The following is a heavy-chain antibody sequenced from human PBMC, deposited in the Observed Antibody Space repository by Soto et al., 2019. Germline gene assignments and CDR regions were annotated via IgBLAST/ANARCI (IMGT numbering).Heavy chain of an antibody. J-gene: IGHJ4*02. CDR2: ISGNRGSI. CDR3: VKDIHEQWLVSHFEY. D-gene: IGHD6-19*01. CDR1: GFTFESYA. Sequence: EVQLVESGGGSVQPGRSLRLSCVASGFTFESYAMHWVRQVPGKGLEWVSGISGNRGSIGYEDSVKGRITISRDNAQNSLYLEMNSLRVEDTAFYYCVKDIHEQWLVSHFEYWGQGALVTVSS. V-gene: IGHV3-9*01.